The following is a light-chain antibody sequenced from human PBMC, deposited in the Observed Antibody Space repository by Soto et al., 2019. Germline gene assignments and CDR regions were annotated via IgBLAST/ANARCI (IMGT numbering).Light chain of an antibody. Sequence: EIVLTQSPATLSLSPGERATLSCRASQSVGSYLAWYQHKPGQAPRLLIYDASNRATGIPPRFSGSGSGTDFTLTISSLEPEDFAVYYCQHYNNWPLTFGGGTKVDI. J-gene: IGKJ4*01. CDR1: QSVGSY. V-gene: IGKV3-11*01. CDR3: QHYNNWPLT. CDR2: DAS.